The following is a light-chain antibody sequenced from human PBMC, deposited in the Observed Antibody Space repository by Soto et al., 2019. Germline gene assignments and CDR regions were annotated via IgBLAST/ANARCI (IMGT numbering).Light chain of an antibody. CDR2: GVS. CDR3: AAWDDRLNGYV. V-gene: IGLV2-14*03. Sequence: QSVLTQPASVSGSPGQSITISCTGTSIDVGHPYNYVSWYQQYPGKPPKLLILGVSNRPSGISGRFSGSKSGNTASLTISGLQPEDEADYYCAAWDDRLNGYVLGTGTKVTVL. J-gene: IGLJ1*01. CDR1: SIDVGHPYNY.